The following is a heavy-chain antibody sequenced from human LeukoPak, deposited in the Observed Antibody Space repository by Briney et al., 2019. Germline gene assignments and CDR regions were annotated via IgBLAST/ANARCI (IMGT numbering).Heavy chain of an antibody. CDR2: INPDGSEI. Sequence: PGGSLRLSCAASGFSFSDYWMSWVRLAPGKGPEWVANINPDGSEIYYMDSVKGRFTISRDNAKNSLYLQMNSLRAEDTAVYYCARDLDYGSGSLGDYWGQGTQATVSS. V-gene: IGHV3-7*01. J-gene: IGHJ4*02. D-gene: IGHD3-10*01. CDR3: ARDLDYGSGSLGDY. CDR1: GFSFSDYW.